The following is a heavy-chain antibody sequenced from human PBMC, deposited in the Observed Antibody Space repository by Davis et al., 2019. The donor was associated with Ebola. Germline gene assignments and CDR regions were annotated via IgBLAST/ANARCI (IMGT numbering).Heavy chain of an antibody. CDR2: ITSSSTTV. V-gene: IGHV3-48*04. J-gene: IGHJ4*02. CDR3: ARAGLRMDY. Sequence: GESLKISCAASGFTFSSYSMNWVRQAPGKGLEWVSYITSSSTTVYYADSVKGRFTISRDNAKNSLYLQMNSLRAEDTAVYYCARAGLRMDYWGQGTLVTVSS. D-gene: IGHD4-17*01. CDR1: GFTFSSYS.